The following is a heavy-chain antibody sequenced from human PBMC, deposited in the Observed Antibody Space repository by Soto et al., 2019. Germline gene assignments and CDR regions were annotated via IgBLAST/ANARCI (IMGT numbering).Heavy chain of an antibody. CDR2: INPNSGGT. CDR3: ARARGRSGGSCYHDYYYGMDV. D-gene: IGHD2-15*01. Sequence: ASVKVSCKASGYTFTGYYMHWVRQAPGQGLEWMGWINPNSGGTNYAQKFQGWVTMTRDTSISTAYMELSRLRSDDTAVYYCARARGRSGGSCYHDYYYGMDVWGQETTVTVSS. CDR1: GYTFTGYY. J-gene: IGHJ6*02. V-gene: IGHV1-2*04.